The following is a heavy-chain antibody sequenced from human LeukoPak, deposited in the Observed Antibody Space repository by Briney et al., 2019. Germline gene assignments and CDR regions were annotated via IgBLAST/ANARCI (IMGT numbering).Heavy chain of an antibody. CDR1: GFTFRDFY. D-gene: IGHD2-15*01. CDR3: AKYKGVGAARAFDI. Sequence: PGGSLRLSCAASGFTFRDFYMSWLRQAPEKGLEWVSYMSTSRSYTNYADSVKGRFTISRDKAKNPLYLQLSSLRAEDTAVYYCAKYKGVGAARAFDIWGQGTMVTVSS. V-gene: IGHV3-11*03. CDR2: MSTSRSYT. J-gene: IGHJ3*02.